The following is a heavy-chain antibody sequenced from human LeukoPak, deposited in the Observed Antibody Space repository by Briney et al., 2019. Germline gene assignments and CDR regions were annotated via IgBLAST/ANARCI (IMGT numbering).Heavy chain of an antibody. D-gene: IGHD4-23*01. Sequence: ASVKVSCKASGYTFTSYYIHWVRQAPGQGLEWLGIIDPSGGSTTYAQKFQGRVSMTRDKSTSTVYMELSSLRSEDTAVYYCAREGDYGGNGDAFDIWGQGTMVTVSS. V-gene: IGHV1-46*01. J-gene: IGHJ3*02. CDR3: AREGDYGGNGDAFDI. CDR2: IDPSGGST. CDR1: GYTFTSYY.